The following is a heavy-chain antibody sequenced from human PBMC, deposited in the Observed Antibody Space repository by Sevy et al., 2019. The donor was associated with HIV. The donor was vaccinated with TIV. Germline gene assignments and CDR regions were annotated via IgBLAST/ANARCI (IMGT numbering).Heavy chain of an antibody. D-gene: IGHD6-13*01. J-gene: IGHJ4*02. CDR3: AKSPMAAAGREFDY. CDR2: ISGSGGST. V-gene: IGHV3-23*01. CDR1: GFTFSSYA. Sequence: GGFLRLSCAASGFTFSSYAMSWVRQAPGKGLEWVSAISGSGGSTYYADSEKGRFTISRDNSTNTLYMQMNSLRAEDTAVYYCAKSPMAAAGREFDYWGQGTLVTVSS.